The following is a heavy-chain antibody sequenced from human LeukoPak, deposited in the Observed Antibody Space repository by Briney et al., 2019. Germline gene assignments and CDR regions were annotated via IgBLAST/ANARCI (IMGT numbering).Heavy chain of an antibody. CDR2: SRDKTKSYTT. CDR3: TRVATEVTRDFDY. D-gene: IGHD4-23*01. V-gene: IGHV3-72*01. CDR1: GFIFSDHY. Sequence: GGSLRLSCAASGFIFSDHYMDWVRQAPGKGLEWVGRSRDKTKSYTTEYAASVKGRFTISRDDLKNSLYLQMNSLKTEDTAVYYCTRVATEVTRDFDYWGQGTLVTVSS. J-gene: IGHJ4*02.